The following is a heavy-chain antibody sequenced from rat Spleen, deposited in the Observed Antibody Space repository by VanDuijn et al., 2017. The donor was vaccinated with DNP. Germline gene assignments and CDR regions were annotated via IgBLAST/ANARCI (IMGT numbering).Heavy chain of an antibody. CDR1: GYSITSNY. J-gene: IGHJ4*01. CDR3: ASYYYDGYYAMDA. CDR2: ISYSGST. V-gene: IGHV3-1*01. D-gene: IGHD1-12*02. Sequence: EVQLQESGPGLVKPSQSLPLTCSVTGYSITSNYWGWIRKFPGNKMEYIGHISYSGSTSYNPSLKSRISITRDTSKNQFFLQLNSVTTEDTATYYCASYYYDGYYAMDAWGQGTSVTVSS.